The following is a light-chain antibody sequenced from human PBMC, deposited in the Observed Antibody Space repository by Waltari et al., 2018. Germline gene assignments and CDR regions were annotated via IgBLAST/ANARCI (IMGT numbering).Light chain of an antibody. CDR2: GAY. CDR3: QQYGSSPPWT. CDR1: QSVSSTY. J-gene: IGKJ1*01. Sequence: EIVLTQSPGTLSLSPGERATLSCRASQSVSSTYFAWYTQIPGQATRLLIYGAYNRAIGIPDRVSGSRSGTDFTRTISRLEPEDFAVYYCQQYGSSPPWTFGQGTKVEI. V-gene: IGKV3-20*01.